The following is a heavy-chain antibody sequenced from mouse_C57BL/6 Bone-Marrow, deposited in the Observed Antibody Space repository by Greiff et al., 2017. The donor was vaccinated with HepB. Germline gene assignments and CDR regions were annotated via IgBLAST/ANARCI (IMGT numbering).Heavy chain of an antibody. CDR2: IDPSDSYT. CDR1: GYTFTSYW. D-gene: IGHD1-1*01. V-gene: IGHV1-50*01. J-gene: IGHJ3*01. CDR3: ASSPYYYGSSLFAY. Sequence: VQLQQPGAELVKPGASVKLSCKASGYTFTSYWMQWVKQRPGQGLEWIGEIDPSDSYTNYNQKFKGKATLTVDTSSSTAYMQLSSLTSEDSAVYYCASSPYYYGSSLFAYWGQGTLVTVSA.